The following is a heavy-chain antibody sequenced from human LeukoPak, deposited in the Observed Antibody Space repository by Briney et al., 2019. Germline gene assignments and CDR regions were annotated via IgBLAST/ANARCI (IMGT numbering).Heavy chain of an antibody. D-gene: IGHD3-16*02. CDR3: ATGLNDYVWGSYRRLGDLLDY. J-gene: IGHJ4*02. Sequence: GASVKVSCTVSGYTLTELSMHWVRQAPGKGLEWMGGFDPEDGETIYAQKFQGRVTMTEDTSTDTAYMELSSLRSEDTAVYYCATGLNDYVWGSYRRLGDLLDYWGQGTLVTVSS. CDR1: GYTLTELS. V-gene: IGHV1-24*01. CDR2: FDPEDGET.